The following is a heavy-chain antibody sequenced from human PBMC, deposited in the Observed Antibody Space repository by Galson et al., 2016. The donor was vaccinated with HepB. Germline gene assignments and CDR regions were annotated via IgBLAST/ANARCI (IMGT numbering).Heavy chain of an antibody. D-gene: IGHD3-3*01. J-gene: IGHJ5*02. V-gene: IGHV4-39*01. CDR1: GCSISTSSSY. Sequence: SETLSLTCTVSGCSISTSSSYWGWIRQPPGKGLECIGSIYYTGSTFYNPTLKSRVTISVDTSKHQFSLGLDSVTAADTAVYYCARQVYDFWSGYPPEAWGEGTRVTASS. CDR2: IYYTGST. CDR3: ARQVYDFWSGYPPEA.